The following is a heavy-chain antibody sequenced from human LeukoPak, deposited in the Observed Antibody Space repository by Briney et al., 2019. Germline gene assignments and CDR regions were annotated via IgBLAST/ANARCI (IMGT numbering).Heavy chain of an antibody. CDR1: GYTFTSYG. J-gene: IGHJ4*02. CDR2: ISAYNVNT. Sequence: ASVNGSCKASGYTFTSYGISWVRHATGQGLGWMGWISAYNVNTNYAQKLQGRVTMTTDTSTSTAYMELRSLRSDDTAVYYCARANTAMYSSVWGQGTLVTVSS. V-gene: IGHV1-18*04. D-gene: IGHD5-18*01. CDR3: ARANTAMYSSV.